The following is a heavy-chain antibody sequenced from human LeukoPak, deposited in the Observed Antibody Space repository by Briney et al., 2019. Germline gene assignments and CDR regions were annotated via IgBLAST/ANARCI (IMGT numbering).Heavy chain of an antibody. CDR2: IIPIFGTA. Sequence: GASVKVSCKASGGTFSSYAISWVRQAPGQGLEWMGGIIPIFGTANYAQKFQGRVTITADESTSTAYMELSSLRSEETAVYYCASVMTSPYYYGMDVWGQGTTVTVSS. J-gene: IGHJ6*02. D-gene: IGHD2-21*02. CDR3: ASVMTSPYYYGMDV. V-gene: IGHV1-69*13. CDR1: GGTFSSYA.